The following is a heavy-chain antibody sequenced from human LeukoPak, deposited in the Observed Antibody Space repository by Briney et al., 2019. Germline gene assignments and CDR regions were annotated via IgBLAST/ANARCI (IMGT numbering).Heavy chain of an antibody. Sequence: PSQTLSLTCTVSGGSISSYYWSCSRQPPGKGLEWIGYIYYSGSTNYNPSLKSRVTISVDTSKNQFSLKLSSVTAADTAVYYCARERGAGPFDYWGQGTLVTVSS. CDR2: IYYSGST. CDR3: ARERGAGPFDY. CDR1: GGSISSYY. D-gene: IGHD6-19*01. J-gene: IGHJ4*02. V-gene: IGHV4-59*01.